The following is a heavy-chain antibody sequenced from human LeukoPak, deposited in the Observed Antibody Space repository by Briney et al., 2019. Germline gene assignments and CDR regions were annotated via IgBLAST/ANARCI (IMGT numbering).Heavy chain of an antibody. CDR1: GFTFGSYA. J-gene: IGHJ5*02. CDR2: ITDSGGAT. CDR3: AKLPIVGNWFDP. Sequence: GGSLRLSCAASGFTFGSYAMSWVRQAPGKGLEWVSGITDSGGATFYADSVKGRFTISRDNSKSTVYLQMNSLRAEDTAVYYCAKLPIVGNWFDPWGQGTLVTVSS. V-gene: IGHV3-23*01. D-gene: IGHD3-22*01.